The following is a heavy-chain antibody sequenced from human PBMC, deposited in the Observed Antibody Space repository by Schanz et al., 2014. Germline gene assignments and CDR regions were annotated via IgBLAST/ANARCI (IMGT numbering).Heavy chain of an antibody. V-gene: IGHV3-43*01. J-gene: IGHJ6*02. CDR3: AKDSRGSSFDMDV. Sequence: VQLVESGGGLVQPGRSLRLSCAGSGFIFDDYTMHWVRQAPGKGLEWVSLIDRDGGHTYYADSVKGRFTISRDNSKNSLYLQMNSLRTEDTALYYCAKDSRGSSFDMDVWGQGTTVTVSS. CDR1: GFIFDDYT. CDR2: IDRDGGHT. D-gene: IGHD1-26*01.